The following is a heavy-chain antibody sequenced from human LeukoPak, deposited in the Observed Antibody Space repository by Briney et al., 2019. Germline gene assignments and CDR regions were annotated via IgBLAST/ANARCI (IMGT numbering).Heavy chain of an antibody. V-gene: IGHV3-74*03. Sequence: GGSLRLSCAASESTFTKFWVHWVRQAPGKGLVWVSFINRDGTTTTYADSVKGRFTVSRDNAKNTLYLQTNSLRAEDTAVYYCARGNYYGMDVWGQGTTVTVSS. CDR3: ARGNYYGMDV. J-gene: IGHJ6*02. CDR2: INRDGTTT. CDR1: ESTFTKFW. D-gene: IGHD2/OR15-2a*01.